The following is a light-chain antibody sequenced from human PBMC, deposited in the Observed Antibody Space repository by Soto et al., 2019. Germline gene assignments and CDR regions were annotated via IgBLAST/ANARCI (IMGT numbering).Light chain of an antibody. CDR2: DVS. V-gene: IGLV2-14*03. Sequence: QSALTQPASVSGSPGQSITISCTGTSSDFGGYNYFSWYQHHPGKAPKLMIFDVSNRPSGVSNRFSGSKSGNTASLTISGLQPEDEADYYCSSYTTSNTRQIVFGTGTKVTVL. J-gene: IGLJ1*01. CDR3: SSYTTSNTRQIV. CDR1: SSDFGGYNY.